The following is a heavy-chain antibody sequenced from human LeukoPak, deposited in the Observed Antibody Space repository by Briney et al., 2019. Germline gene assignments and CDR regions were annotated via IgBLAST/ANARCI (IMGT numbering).Heavy chain of an antibody. CDR1: GGSISGTSYY. V-gene: IGHV4-39*07. CDR2: IYYSGST. CDR3: ARVQSRLSWFDP. J-gene: IGHJ5*02. Sequence: SETLSLTCTVSGGSISGTSYYWGWIRQPPGKGLEWIGSIYYSGSTYYNPSLKSRVTISVDTSKNQFSLKLSSVTAADTAVYYCARVQSRLSWFDPRGQGTLVTVSS.